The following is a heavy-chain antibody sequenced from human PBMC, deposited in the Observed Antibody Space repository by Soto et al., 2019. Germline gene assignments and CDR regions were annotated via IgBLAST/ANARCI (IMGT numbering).Heavy chain of an antibody. CDR3: ARGGGRTVFVAKYYYHYGMDV. J-gene: IGHJ6*02. Sequence: SVKVSCKASGGTFSSYAISWVRQAPGQGLEWMGGIIPIFGTANYAQKFQGRVTITADESTSTAYMELSSLRSEDTAVYYCARGGGRTVFVAKYYYHYGMDVWGPGTTVTVFS. CDR1: GGTFSSYA. V-gene: IGHV1-69*13. CDR2: IIPIFGTA. D-gene: IGHD2-21*01.